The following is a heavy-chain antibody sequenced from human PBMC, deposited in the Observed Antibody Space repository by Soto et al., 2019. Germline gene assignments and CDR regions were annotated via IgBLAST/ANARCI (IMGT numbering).Heavy chain of an antibody. Sequence: SVKVSCKASGGTFSSYAISWVRQAPGQGLEWMGGIIPIFGTANYAQKFQGRVTITADKSTSTAYMELSSLRSEDTAVYYCARIAPRSDYGDYEVGPYYFVYWGQGTLVTVSS. V-gene: IGHV1-69*06. CDR2: IIPIFGTA. CDR3: ARIAPRSDYGDYEVGPYYFVY. J-gene: IGHJ4*02. D-gene: IGHD4-17*01. CDR1: GGTFSSYA.